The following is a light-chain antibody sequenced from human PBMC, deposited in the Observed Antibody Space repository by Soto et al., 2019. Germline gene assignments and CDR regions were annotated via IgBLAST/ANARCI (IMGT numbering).Light chain of an antibody. J-gene: IGKJ1*01. CDR2: GAS. Sequence: EIVMTQSPATLSVSPGERATLSCRASQSVNRNIAWSQQKPGQAPRLLIYGASTRATGVPCWFSGSGSGTEFTITIICLQSEDFVVYYCQQYYNWRTFGQGTNVEIK. CDR3: QQYYNWRT. V-gene: IGKV3-15*01. CDR1: QSVNRN.